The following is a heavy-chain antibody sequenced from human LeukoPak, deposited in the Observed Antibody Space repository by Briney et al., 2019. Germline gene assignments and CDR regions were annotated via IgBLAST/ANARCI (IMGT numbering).Heavy chain of an antibody. D-gene: IGHD1-7*01. CDR3: AEVELTWRPREG. CDR2: ISYDGSNK. Sequence: PGGSLRLSCAASGFTFSSYGMHWVRQAPGKGLEWVAVISYDGSNKYYADSVKGRFTISRDNSKNTLYLQMNSLRAEDTAVYYCAEVELTWRPREGWGQGTLVTVSS. V-gene: IGHV3-30*18. CDR1: GFTFSSYG. J-gene: IGHJ4*02.